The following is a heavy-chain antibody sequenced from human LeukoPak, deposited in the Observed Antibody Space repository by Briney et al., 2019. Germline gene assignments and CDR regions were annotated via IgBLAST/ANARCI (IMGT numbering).Heavy chain of an antibody. V-gene: IGHV4-4*07. CDR2: IYTSGST. CDR3: AREVGAGLLWFGESPFFDY. D-gene: IGHD3-10*01. Sequence: AETLSLTCTVSGGSISSYYWSWIRQPAGKGLEWIGPIYTSGSTNYNPSLKSRVTMSVDTSKNQISLKLRSVTAADTAVYYCAREVGAGLLWFGESPFFDYWGQGTLVTVSS. CDR1: GGSISSYY. J-gene: IGHJ4*02.